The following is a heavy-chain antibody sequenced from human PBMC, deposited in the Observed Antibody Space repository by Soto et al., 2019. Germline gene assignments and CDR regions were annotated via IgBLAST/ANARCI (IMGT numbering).Heavy chain of an antibody. CDR1: GPPFGPYG. CDR2: ITSSGSYI. Sequence: DVQLVESGGGLVRPGGSLSLSCVASGPPFGPYGMTWIRQTPGKGLEWVSSITSSGSYIHYADSVQGRFTVSRDNAKNSMYLQMNSLRVEDTAVYFCARDESAGSSTSNWGQGTLVTVSS. J-gene: IGHJ4*02. CDR3: ARDESAGSSTSN. V-gene: IGHV3-21*01. D-gene: IGHD2-2*01.